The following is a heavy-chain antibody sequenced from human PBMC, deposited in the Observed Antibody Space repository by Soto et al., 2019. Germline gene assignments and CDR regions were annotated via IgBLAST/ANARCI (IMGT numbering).Heavy chain of an antibody. Sequence: QVQLVESGGGVVQPGRSLRLSCAASGFTFSSYGMHWVRQAPGKGLVWVAVIWYDGSNKYYADSVKGRFTISRDNSKNTLYLQMNSLRAAETAVYYCARERVGATPFYGMDVWGQGPTVTVSS. D-gene: IGHD1-26*01. CDR1: GFTFSSYG. CDR2: IWYDGSNK. CDR3: ARERVGATPFYGMDV. J-gene: IGHJ6*02. V-gene: IGHV3-33*01.